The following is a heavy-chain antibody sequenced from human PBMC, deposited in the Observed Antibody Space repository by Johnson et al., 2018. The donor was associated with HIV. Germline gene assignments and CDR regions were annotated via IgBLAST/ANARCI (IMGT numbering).Heavy chain of an antibody. CDR2: ISKSGSTI. Sequence: QLQLVESGGGLVKPGGSLRLSCAASGFTFSDYYMTWIRQAPGKGLEWISYISKSGSTIYYADSVKGRFTISRDNAKNSLYLQMNSLRAEDTAVYYCARIPGSGLDPGAFDIWGQGTMVTVSS. CDR3: ARIPGSGLDPGAFDI. J-gene: IGHJ3*02. CDR1: GFTFSDYY. D-gene: IGHD6-19*01. V-gene: IGHV3-11*04.